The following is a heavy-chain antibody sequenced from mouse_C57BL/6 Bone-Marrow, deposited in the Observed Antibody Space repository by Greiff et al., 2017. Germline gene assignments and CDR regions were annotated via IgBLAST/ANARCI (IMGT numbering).Heavy chain of an antibody. Sequence: QVQLQQPGAELVMPGASVKLSCKASGYTFTSYWMHWVKQRPGQGLEWIGEIDPSDSYTNYNQKFKGKSTLTVDKSSSTAYMQLSSLTSEDSAVYYCVSSYYYGSSYWFAYWGQGTLVTVSA. J-gene: IGHJ3*01. D-gene: IGHD1-1*01. V-gene: IGHV1-69*01. CDR1: GYTFTSYW. CDR3: VSSYYYGSSYWFAY. CDR2: IDPSDSYT.